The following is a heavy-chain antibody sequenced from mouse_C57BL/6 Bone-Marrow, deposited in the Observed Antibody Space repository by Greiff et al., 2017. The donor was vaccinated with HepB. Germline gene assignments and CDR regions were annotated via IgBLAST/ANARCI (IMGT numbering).Heavy chain of an antibody. D-gene: IGHD1-1*01. CDR2: ISYSGST. V-gene: IGHV3-8*01. J-gene: IGHJ4*01. Sequence: VQLKESGPGLAKPSQPLSLTCSVTGYSITSDYWNWIRKFPGNKLEYMGYISYSGSTYYNPSLKSRISITRDTSKNQYYLQLNSVTTEDTATYYCARYHGSSYYAMDYRGQGTSVTVSS. CDR1: GYSITSDY. CDR3: ARYHGSSYYAMDY.